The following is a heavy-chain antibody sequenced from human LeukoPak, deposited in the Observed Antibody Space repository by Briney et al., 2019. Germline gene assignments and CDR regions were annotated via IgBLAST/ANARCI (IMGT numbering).Heavy chain of an antibody. CDR3: ARGSGSYLLFDY. V-gene: IGHV3-7*01. CDR2: INSDGSEG. J-gene: IGHJ4*02. CDR1: GFTFSGFW. D-gene: IGHD1-26*01. Sequence: GGSLRLSCAVSGFTFSGFWMSWSRQAPGKGLKWVASINSDGSEGYYADVVKGRFTISRDNAKNSLYLQMNSLRVEDTAMYYCARGSGSYLLFDYWGQGTLVTVSS.